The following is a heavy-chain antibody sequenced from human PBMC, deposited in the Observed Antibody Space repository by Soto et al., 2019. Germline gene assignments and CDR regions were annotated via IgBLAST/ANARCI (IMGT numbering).Heavy chain of an antibody. CDR3: ARDSRWYDSSGYYLQNAFDI. D-gene: IGHD3-22*01. CDR1: GGSISSYY. Sequence: PSETLSLTCTVSGGSISSYYWSWIRQPPGKGLVWIGYIYYSGSTNYNPSLKSRVTISVDTSKNQFSLKLSSVTAADTAVYYCARDSRWYDSSGYYLQNAFDIWGQGTMVTVSS. J-gene: IGHJ3*02. V-gene: IGHV4-59*01. CDR2: IYYSGST.